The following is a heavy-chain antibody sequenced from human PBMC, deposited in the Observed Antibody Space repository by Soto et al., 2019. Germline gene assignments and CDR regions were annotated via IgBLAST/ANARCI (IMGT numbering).Heavy chain of an antibody. CDR2: ISALNGDT. CDR1: GYIFSKSG. Sequence: QVQLVQSGGEVKKPGASVKVSCKASGYIFSKSGITWVRQAPGQGLEWMGWISALNGDTKYAQKFQGRVTMTTDTSTSTAYMEPRSLRSGDTAVYYCAIVSDLGDYFAVYWGQGTLVTVSS. D-gene: IGHD4-17*01. J-gene: IGHJ4*02. CDR3: AIVSDLGDYFAVY. V-gene: IGHV1-18*01.